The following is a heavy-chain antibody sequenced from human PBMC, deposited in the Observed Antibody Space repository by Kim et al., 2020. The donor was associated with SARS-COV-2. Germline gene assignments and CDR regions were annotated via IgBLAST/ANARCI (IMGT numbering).Heavy chain of an antibody. V-gene: IGHV3-23*01. D-gene: IGHD3-10*01. Sequence: GGSLRLSCAASGFTFSSYAMSWVRQAPGKGLEWVSAISGSGGSTYYADSVKGRFTISRDNSKNTLYLQMNSLRAEDTAVYYCAKWNYGSGSYYAPVLGAFDIWGQGTMVTVSS. CDR1: GFTFSSYA. CDR2: ISGSGGST. J-gene: IGHJ3*02. CDR3: AKWNYGSGSYYAPVLGAFDI.